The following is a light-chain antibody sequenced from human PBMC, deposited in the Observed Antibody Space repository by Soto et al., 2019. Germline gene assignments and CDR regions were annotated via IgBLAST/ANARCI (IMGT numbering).Light chain of an antibody. CDR3: ATWDDSLDGVV. Sequence: QSVLTQSPSMSGTPGQRVDISCSGSSPNIGKNYVFWYQHIPGMAPKLLIQRNTQRPSGVPDRFSASKSDTSASLAISGLRSEDEADYYCATWDDSLDGVVFGGGTKLTVL. J-gene: IGLJ2*01. CDR1: SPNIGKNY. CDR2: RNT. V-gene: IGLV1-47*01.